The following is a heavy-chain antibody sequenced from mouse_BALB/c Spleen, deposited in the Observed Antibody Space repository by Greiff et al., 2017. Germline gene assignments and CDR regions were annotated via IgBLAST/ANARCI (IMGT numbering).Heavy chain of an antibody. V-gene: IGHV3-6*02. J-gene: IGHJ1*01. CDR1: GYSITSGYY. Sequence: VQLQQSGPGLVKPSQSLSLTCSVTGYSITSGYYWNWIRQFPGNKLEWMGYISYDGSNNYNPSLKNRISITRDTSKNQFFLKLNSVTTEDTATYYCARGDYDYDGDWYFDGWGAGTTVTVSS. D-gene: IGHD2-4*01. CDR2: ISYDGSN. CDR3: ARGDYDYDGDWYFDG.